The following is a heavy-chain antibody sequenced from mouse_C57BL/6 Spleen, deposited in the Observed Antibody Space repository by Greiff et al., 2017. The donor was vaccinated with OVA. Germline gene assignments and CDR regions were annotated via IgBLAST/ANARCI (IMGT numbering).Heavy chain of an antibody. Sequence: VQLQQSGAELVRPGASVTLSCKASGYTFTDYEMHWVKQTPVHGLEWIGAIDPETGGTASNQKFKGKAILTADKSSSTAYMELRSLTSEDSAVYYCTNYYGSSYGFAYWGQGTLVTVSA. CDR2: IDPETGGT. CDR1: GYTFTDYE. V-gene: IGHV1-15*01. J-gene: IGHJ3*01. D-gene: IGHD1-1*01. CDR3: TNYYGSSYGFAY.